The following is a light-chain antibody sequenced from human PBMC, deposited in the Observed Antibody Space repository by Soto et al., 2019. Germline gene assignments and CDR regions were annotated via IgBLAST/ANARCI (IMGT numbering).Light chain of an antibody. V-gene: IGKV3D-11*03. CDR2: QTS. J-gene: IGKJ1*01. CDR1: QYINTR. CDR3: HQRQSWHRT. Sequence: EIVLTQSPATLSSFPGDRVTLSCRASQYINTRLAWYQHRPGQAPRLLIYQTSLRAAGIPARFSASGSGTDFTLTISDVQPEDVALYYCHQRQSWHRTFGQGTKVDI.